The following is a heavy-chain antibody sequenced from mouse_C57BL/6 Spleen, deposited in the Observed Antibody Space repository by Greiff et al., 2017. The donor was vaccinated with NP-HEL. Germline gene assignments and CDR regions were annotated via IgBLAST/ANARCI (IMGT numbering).Heavy chain of an antibody. V-gene: IGHV2-2*01. J-gene: IGHJ3*01. D-gene: IGHD2-4*01. Sequence: QVHVKQSGPGLVQPSQCLSITCTVSGFSLTSYGVHWVRQSPGKGLEWLGVIWSGGSTDYNAAFISRLSISKDNSKSQVFFKMNSLQADDTAIYYCARYDYDGGVFAYWGQGTLVTVSA. CDR2: IWSGGST. CDR1: GFSLTSYG. CDR3: ARYDYDGGVFAY.